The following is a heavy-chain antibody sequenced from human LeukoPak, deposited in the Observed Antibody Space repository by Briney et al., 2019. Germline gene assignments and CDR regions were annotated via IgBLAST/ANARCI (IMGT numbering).Heavy chain of an antibody. D-gene: IGHD6-19*01. Sequence: GGSLRLSCEGSGFTFNGYAFSWVRQAPGKGLEWVAVTGGSGDNTHYADSVKGRFTISRDNSEKRLFLQMNSLRPDDSALYYCTKDLMTGFSSGWYIAYWGQGTLVTVSS. J-gene: IGHJ4*02. CDR3: TKDLMTGFSSGWYIAY. CDR1: GFTFNGYA. V-gene: IGHV3-23*01. CDR2: TGGSGDNT.